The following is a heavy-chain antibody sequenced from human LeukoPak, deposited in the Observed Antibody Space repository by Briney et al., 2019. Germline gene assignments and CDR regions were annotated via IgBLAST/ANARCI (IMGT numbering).Heavy chain of an antibody. CDR2: INHSGST. J-gene: IGHJ4*02. Sequence: PSETLSLTCAVYGGSFSGYYWSWIRQPPGKGLEWIGEINHSGSTNYNPSLKSRVTISVDTSKNQFSLKLSSVTAADTAVYYCARGMEYCGGGSCYSTSGFDYWGQGTLVTVSS. CDR3: ARGMEYCGGGSCYSTSGFDY. V-gene: IGHV4-34*01. CDR1: GGSFSGYY. D-gene: IGHD2-15*01.